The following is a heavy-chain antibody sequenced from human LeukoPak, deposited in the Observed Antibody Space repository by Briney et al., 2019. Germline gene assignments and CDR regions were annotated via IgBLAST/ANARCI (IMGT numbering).Heavy chain of an antibody. Sequence: SVTVSYKASGGTFSSYAISWVRQAPGQGLEWMGGIIPIFGTANYAQKFQGRVTITADESTSTAYMELSSLRSEDTAVYYCARVSDYVWGSYRRPTNWFDPWGQGTLVTVSS. CDR2: IIPIFGTA. J-gene: IGHJ5*02. CDR1: GGTFSSYA. V-gene: IGHV1-69*13. D-gene: IGHD3-16*02. CDR3: ARVSDYVWGSYRRPTNWFDP.